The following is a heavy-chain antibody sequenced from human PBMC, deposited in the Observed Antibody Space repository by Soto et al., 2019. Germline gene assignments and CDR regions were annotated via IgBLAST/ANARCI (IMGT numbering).Heavy chain of an antibody. CDR1: GFTFSSYG. CDR3: ARARQQQLVSLWAFDI. Sequence: GGSLRLSCAASGFTFSSYGMHWVRQAPGKGLEWVAVIWYDGSNKYYADSVKGRFTISRDNSKNTLYLQMNSLRAEDTAVYYCARARQQQLVSLWAFDIWGQGTMVTVSS. V-gene: IGHV3-33*01. CDR2: IWYDGSNK. J-gene: IGHJ3*02. D-gene: IGHD6-13*01.